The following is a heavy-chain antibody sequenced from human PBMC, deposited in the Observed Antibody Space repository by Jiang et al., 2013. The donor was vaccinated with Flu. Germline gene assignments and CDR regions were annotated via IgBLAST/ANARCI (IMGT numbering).Heavy chain of an antibody. Sequence: GLVKPSETLSLTCTVSGGSISSYYWSWIRQPPGKGLEWIGYIYYSGSTNXNPSLKSRVTISVDTSKNQFSLKLSSVTAADTAVYYCARQDGYNVDYWGQGTLVTVSS. D-gene: IGHD5-24*01. CDR3: ARQDGYNVDY. CDR2: IYYSGST. V-gene: IGHV4-59*08. J-gene: IGHJ4*02. CDR1: GGSISSYY.